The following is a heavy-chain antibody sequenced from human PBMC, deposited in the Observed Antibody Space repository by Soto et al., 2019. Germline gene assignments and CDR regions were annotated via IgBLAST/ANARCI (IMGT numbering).Heavy chain of an antibody. V-gene: IGHV1-46*01. CDR2: IYARGGST. J-gene: IGHJ4*02. CDR1: GYTFTNYN. D-gene: IGHD5-12*01. Sequence: QVQFVQSGAEVKMPGASVKVYCKASGYTFTNYNVHWVRQAPGQGLEWMAIIYARGGSTSYAQNFQGRVTVTWDTSTSTVYLELISLRSDDTAVYYCFRGGYDDYGKEGRYWGQGTLVTVSS. CDR3: FRGGYDDYGKEGRY.